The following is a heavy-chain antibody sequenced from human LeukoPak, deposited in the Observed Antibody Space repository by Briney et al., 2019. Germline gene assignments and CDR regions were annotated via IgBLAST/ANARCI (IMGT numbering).Heavy chain of an antibody. Sequence: GGSLRLSCAASGFTFSGYAMSWVRQAPGNGLEWVSAISGSGGSTYYADSVKGRFTISRDNSKNTLYLQMNSLRAEDTAVYYCARDGSKYCSGGRCYSLREDYYYMDVWGKGTTVTVSS. D-gene: IGHD2-15*01. CDR1: GFTFSGYA. J-gene: IGHJ6*03. CDR2: ISGSGGST. V-gene: IGHV3-23*01. CDR3: ARDGSKYCSGGRCYSLREDYYYMDV.